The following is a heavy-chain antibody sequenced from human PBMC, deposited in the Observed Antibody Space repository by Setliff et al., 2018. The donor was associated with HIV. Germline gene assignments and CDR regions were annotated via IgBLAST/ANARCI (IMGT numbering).Heavy chain of an antibody. D-gene: IGHD3-16*02. V-gene: IGHV1-18*01. J-gene: IGHJ4*02. Sequence: ASVKVSCKASGYIFNSYGITWVRQAPGQGLEWMGWISAYNGDTNYAQKVQGRVTMTTDTSTSTAYMELRSLRSDDTAVYYCARVSDYDYVWGSYRNFDYWGQGTLVTVS. CDR3: ARVSDYDYVWGSYRNFDY. CDR1: GYIFNSYG. CDR2: ISAYNGDT.